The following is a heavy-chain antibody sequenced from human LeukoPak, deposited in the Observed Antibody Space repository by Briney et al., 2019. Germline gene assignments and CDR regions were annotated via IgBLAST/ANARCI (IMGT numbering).Heavy chain of an antibody. J-gene: IGHJ4*02. D-gene: IGHD1-20*01. CDR2: ISGSSDNT. CDR1: GYTFSNYG. Sequence: ASLKVSCKASGYTFSNYGMSWVRQAPGQGLEWMGWISGSSDNTNYAQKVQGRVTMTTDTSTSTAYMELRSLRSDDTAVYYCAGGGWTITDYDYWGQGTLVTVSS. CDR3: AGGGWTITDYDY. V-gene: IGHV1-18*04.